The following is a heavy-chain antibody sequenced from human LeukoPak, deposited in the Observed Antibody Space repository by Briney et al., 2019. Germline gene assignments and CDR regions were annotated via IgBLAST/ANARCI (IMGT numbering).Heavy chain of an antibody. CDR3: AKGREIAVAGFEDWFDP. D-gene: IGHD6-19*01. V-gene: IGHV1-69*04. Sequence: SVKVSCKASGGTFSSYAISWVRQAPRQGLEWMGRIIPIFGIANYAQKFQGRVTITADKSTSTAYMELSSLRSEDTAVYYCAKGREIAVAGFEDWFDPWGQGTLFTVSS. J-gene: IGHJ5*02. CDR2: IIPIFGIA. CDR1: GGTFSSYA.